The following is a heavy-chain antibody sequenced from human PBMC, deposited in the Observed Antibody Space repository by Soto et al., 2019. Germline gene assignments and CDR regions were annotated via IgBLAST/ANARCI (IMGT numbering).Heavy chain of an antibody. Sequence: GGSLRLSCAASGFTFGSYSMNWVRQAPGKGLEWVSSISSSSSYIYYADSVKGRFTISRDNAKNSLYLQMNSLRAEDTAVYYCAIDWANYYDSSPIDYWGQGPLVTVSS. CDR1: GFTFGSYS. CDR3: AIDWANYYDSSPIDY. J-gene: IGHJ4*02. CDR2: ISSSSSYI. D-gene: IGHD3-22*01. V-gene: IGHV3-21*01.